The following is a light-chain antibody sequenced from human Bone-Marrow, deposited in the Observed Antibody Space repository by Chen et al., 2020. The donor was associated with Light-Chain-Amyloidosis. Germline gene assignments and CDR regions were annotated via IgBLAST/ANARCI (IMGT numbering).Light chain of an antibody. CDR2: RNT. V-gene: IGLV1-40*01. CDR3: QSYDSSLSAWV. J-gene: IGLJ3*02. Sequence: WYQQLPGAAPKLLIFRNTNRPSGGPDRFSGFKSGTSASLVITGLQAEDEAYYYCQSYDSSLSAWVFGGGTKLTVL.